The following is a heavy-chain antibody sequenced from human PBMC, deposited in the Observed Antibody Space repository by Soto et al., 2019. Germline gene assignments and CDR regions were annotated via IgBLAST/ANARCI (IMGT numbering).Heavy chain of an antibody. J-gene: IGHJ6*02. CDR2: ISYDGSNK. CDR1: GFTFSSYA. D-gene: IGHD1-1*01. Sequence: QVQLVESGGGVVQPGRSLRLSCAASGFTFSSYAMHWVRQAPGKGLEWVAVISYDGSNKYYADSVKGRFTISRDNSKNKRYRQMNSLRAEDTAVYYCARVNRGTGNYYYYGMDVWGQGTTVTVSS. CDR3: ARVNRGTGNYYYYGMDV. V-gene: IGHV3-30-3*01.